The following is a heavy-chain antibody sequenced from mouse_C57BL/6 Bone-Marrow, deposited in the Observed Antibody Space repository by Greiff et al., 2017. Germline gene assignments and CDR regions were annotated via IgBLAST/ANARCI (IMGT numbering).Heavy chain of an antibody. CDR3: SRSGDYGDYYAMDY. Sequence: QVQLQQPGAELVMPGASVTLSCKASGYTFTSSWMHWVKQRPGQGLEWIGEIDPSDSYTNYNQKFKGKSTLTVDKSSSTAYMQLSRLTSEYSAVYYCSRSGDYGDYYAMDYWGQGTSVTVSS. V-gene: IGHV1-69*01. D-gene: IGHD2-4*01. CDR2: IDPSDSYT. CDR1: GYTFTSSW. J-gene: IGHJ4*01.